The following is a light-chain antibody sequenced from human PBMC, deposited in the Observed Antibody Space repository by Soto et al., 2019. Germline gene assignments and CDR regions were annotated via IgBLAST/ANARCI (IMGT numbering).Light chain of an antibody. V-gene: IGLV2-14*01. J-gene: IGLJ3*02. CDR1: SSDVGGYNY. CDR3: SSYTSSSPLV. CDR2: DVS. Sequence: QSALTQPASVSGSPGQSITISCTGTSSDVGGYNYVSWYQQHPGKAPKLMIYDVSNRPSGVSNRFSGSKSGNTASLTISGLQAEDEDDYHCSSYTSSSPLVFGGGTKLTVL.